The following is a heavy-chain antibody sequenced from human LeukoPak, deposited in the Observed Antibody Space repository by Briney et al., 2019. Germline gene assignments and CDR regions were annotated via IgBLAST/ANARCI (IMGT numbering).Heavy chain of an antibody. D-gene: IGHD5-12*01. Sequence: SETLSLTCTVSGGSISSYYWSWIRQPPGKGLEWIGYIYYSGSTNYNPSLKSRVTISVDTSKNQFSLKLSSVTAADTAVYYCARGQGGYDYLADYYYYYYMDVWGKGTTVTVSS. CDR2: IYYSGST. J-gene: IGHJ6*03. V-gene: IGHV4-59*08. CDR3: ARGQGGYDYLADYYYYYYMDV. CDR1: GGSISSYY.